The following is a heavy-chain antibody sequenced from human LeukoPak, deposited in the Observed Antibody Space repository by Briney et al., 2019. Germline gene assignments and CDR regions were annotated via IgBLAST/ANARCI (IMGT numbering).Heavy chain of an antibody. CDR2: INQNGGEQ. J-gene: IGHJ4*03. CDR1: GFTFSTFW. CDR3: VRAQTYAGDY. V-gene: IGHV3-7*03. D-gene: IGHD2-2*01. Sequence: GGSLRLSCVASGFTFSTFWMAWVRQAPGKGPEWVANINQNGGEQKYVDSVKGRFIISRDNAKNTLYLQMNSLRVEDMAVYYCVRAQTYAGDYWGQGDPGHRLL.